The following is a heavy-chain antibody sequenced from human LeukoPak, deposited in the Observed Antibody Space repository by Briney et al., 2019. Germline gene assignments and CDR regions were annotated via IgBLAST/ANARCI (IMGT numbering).Heavy chain of an antibody. V-gene: IGHV4-39*01. Sequence: SETLSLTCTVSGGSISSTSYYWGWIRQPPGKGLEWIGNFYYSGSTYYSPSLKSRVTISVDTSKNQFSLNLSSVTAADTAVYYCARRCRSTSCFHYWGQGILVTVSS. CDR2: FYYSGST. CDR3: ARRCRSTSCFHY. D-gene: IGHD2-2*01. CDR1: GGSISSTSYY. J-gene: IGHJ4*02.